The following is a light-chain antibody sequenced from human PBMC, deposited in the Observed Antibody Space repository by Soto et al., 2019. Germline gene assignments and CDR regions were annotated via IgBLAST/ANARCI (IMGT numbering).Light chain of an antibody. Sequence: QSVLTQPPSASGSPGQSVTISCTVTSSDVGAYDYVSWYQQHPGKAPELMIYEINKRPSGVPDRFSGSKSGNTASLTVSGLQAEDEADYYCSSFAGSNNFPYVFGTGTKVTVL. V-gene: IGLV2-8*01. CDR1: SSDVGAYDY. J-gene: IGLJ1*01. CDR2: EIN. CDR3: SSFAGSNNFPYV.